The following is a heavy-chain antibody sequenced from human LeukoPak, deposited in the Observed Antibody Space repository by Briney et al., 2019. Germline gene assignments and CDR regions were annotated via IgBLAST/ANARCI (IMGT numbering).Heavy chain of an antibody. V-gene: IGHV1-18*01. CDR3: ASGYNWNDPPN. D-gene: IGHD1-20*01. CDR2: ISAYNGNT. CDR1: GGTFSSYA. J-gene: IGHJ4*02. Sequence: GSSVKVSCKASGGTFSSYAISWVRQAPGQGLEWMGWISAYNGNTNYAQKLQGRVTMTTDTSTSTAYMELRSLRSDDTAVYYCASGYNWNDPPNWGQGTLVTVSS.